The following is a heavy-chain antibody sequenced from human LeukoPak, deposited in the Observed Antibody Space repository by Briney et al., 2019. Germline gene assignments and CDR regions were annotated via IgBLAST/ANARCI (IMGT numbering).Heavy chain of an antibody. D-gene: IGHD2-15*01. Sequence: PGGSLRLSCAASGFTFSSYEMNWVRQAPGKGLEWVSYISSSGSTIYYADSVKGRFTISRDNAKNSLYLQMNSLRAEDTAVYYCARDWDGGYCSGGSCVDYWGQGTLVTVSS. V-gene: IGHV3-48*03. CDR3: ARDWDGGYCSGGSCVDY. J-gene: IGHJ4*02. CDR2: ISSSGSTI. CDR1: GFTFSSYE.